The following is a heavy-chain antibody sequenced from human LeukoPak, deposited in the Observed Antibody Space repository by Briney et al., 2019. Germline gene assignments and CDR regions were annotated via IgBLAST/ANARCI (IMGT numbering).Heavy chain of an antibody. D-gene: IGHD2-15*01. CDR1: GYTLTELS. J-gene: IGHJ6*03. V-gene: IGHV1-24*01. CDR2: FDPEDGET. Sequence: EASVKVSCKVSGYTLTELSMHWVRQAPGKGLEWMGGFDPEDGETIYAQKFQGRVTMTEDTSTDTAYMELSSLRSEDTAVYYCARAAYCSGGSCYFDYYYYMDVWGKGTTVTVSS. CDR3: ARAAYCSGGSCYFDYYYYMDV.